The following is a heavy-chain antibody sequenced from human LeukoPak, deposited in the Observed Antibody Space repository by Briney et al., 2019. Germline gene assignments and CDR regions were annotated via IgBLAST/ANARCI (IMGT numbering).Heavy chain of an antibody. CDR3: ARFVAVAGTDY. CDR2: ISAYNGNT. Sequence: ASVKVSCKASGYTFTSYDINWVRQAPGQRLEWMGWISAYNGNTNYAQKLQGRVTMTTDTSTSTAYMELRSLRSDDTAVYYCARFVAVAGTDYWGQGTLVTVSS. J-gene: IGHJ4*02. CDR1: GYTFTSYD. D-gene: IGHD6-19*01. V-gene: IGHV1-18*01.